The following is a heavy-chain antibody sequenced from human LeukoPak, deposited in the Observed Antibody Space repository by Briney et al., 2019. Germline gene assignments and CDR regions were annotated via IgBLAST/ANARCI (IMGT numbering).Heavy chain of an antibody. CDR2: IYYSGST. V-gene: IGHV4-59*01. CDR3: ARVEYSGSYSP. J-gene: IGHJ5*02. D-gene: IGHD1-26*01. Sequence: PSETLSLTCTVSGGSISSYYWSWIRQPPGKGLEWIGYIYYSGSTNYNPSLKSRVTISVDTSKNQFSLKLSSVTAADTAVYYCARVEYSGSYSPWGQGTLVTVSS. CDR1: GGSISSYY.